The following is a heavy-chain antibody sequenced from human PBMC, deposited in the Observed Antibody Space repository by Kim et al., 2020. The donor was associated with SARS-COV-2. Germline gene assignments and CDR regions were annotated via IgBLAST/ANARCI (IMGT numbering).Heavy chain of an antibody. Sequence: SETLSLTCSVSGDSVSSSDYYWGWIRQPPGKGLEWIGGIYYSGTTYYNPSFKSRVTISGDTSKNQFSLELKSVSAADTALYYCVRRDITYCGGGSCAGFDDWGQGILVAVS. D-gene: IGHD2-21*01. V-gene: IGHV4-39*01. CDR2: IYYSGTT. CDR3: VRRDITYCGGGSCAGFDD. CDR1: GDSVSSSDYY. J-gene: IGHJ4*02.